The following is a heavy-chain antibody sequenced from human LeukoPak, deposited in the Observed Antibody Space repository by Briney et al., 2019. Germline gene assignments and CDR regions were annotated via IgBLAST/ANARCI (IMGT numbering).Heavy chain of an antibody. Sequence: GGSLRLSCTVSGFTLSSYWMHWVRQAPGKGLEWVSSISSSSSYIYYADSVKGRFTISRDNAKNSLYLQMNSLRAEDTAVYYCARDIGSGNRWGQGTLVTVSS. CDR2: ISSSSSYI. CDR3: ARDIGSGNR. J-gene: IGHJ5*02. V-gene: IGHV3-21*01. D-gene: IGHD3-10*01. CDR1: GFTLSSYW.